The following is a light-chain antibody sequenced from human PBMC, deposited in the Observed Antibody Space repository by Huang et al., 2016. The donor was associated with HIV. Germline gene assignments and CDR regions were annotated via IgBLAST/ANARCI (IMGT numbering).Light chain of an antibody. J-gene: IGKJ1*01. V-gene: IGKV1-17*03. Sequence: DIQMTQSPSAMSASVGDKVTITCRASQAISNYLVWFQQKPGRAPKRLIYAAASLQSGVPSRFSGSGYGTKFNLTISSLQPEDFATYYCLQHHAYPRTFGPGTKVEVK. CDR1: QAISNY. CDR2: AAA. CDR3: LQHHAYPRT.